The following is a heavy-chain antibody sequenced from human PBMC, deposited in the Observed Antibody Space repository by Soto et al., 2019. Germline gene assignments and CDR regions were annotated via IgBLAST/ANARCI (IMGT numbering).Heavy chain of an antibody. J-gene: IGHJ5*02. CDR3: ARGQRFSDWFDP. D-gene: IGHD3-3*01. Sequence: SETLSLTCSVSGGTISGYYWTWIRQPAGKGLEWIGRIYSSGNTKYNPSLQSRVTMSLDTSNNQFSLRLTSVTAADTAVYYCARGQRFSDWFDPWGEGTFVTVSS. CDR1: GGTISGYY. CDR2: IYSSGNT. V-gene: IGHV4-4*07.